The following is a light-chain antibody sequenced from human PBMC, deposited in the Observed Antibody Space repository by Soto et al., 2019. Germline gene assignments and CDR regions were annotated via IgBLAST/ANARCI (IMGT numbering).Light chain of an antibody. V-gene: IGKV3-20*01. CDR1: QSVSSN. J-gene: IGKJ1*01. CDR2: GAS. CDR3: QQYGSSPWT. Sequence: TQSPATLSVSPGESATLSCRASQSVSSNLAWYQQKPDQAPRLVIYGASSRATGIPDRFSGSGSGTDFTLTISRLEPEDFAVYYCQQYGSSPWTFGQGTKVDIK.